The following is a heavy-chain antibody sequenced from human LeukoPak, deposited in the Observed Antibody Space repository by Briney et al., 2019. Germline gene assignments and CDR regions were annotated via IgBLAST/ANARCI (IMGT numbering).Heavy chain of an antibody. J-gene: IGHJ4*02. CDR1: GFTFNTYA. CDR2: ISGKTGTT. Sequence: QPGGSLRLSCAASGFTFNTYAMTWVRQAPGKGLEWVSSISGKTGTTYYADSVKGRFTISRDSSKTTLYLQMNSLRAEDTAVYYCAKINSRDGYDYDSFDYWGQGTLVTVSS. CDR3: AKINSRDGYDYDSFDY. V-gene: IGHV3-23*01. D-gene: IGHD5-24*01.